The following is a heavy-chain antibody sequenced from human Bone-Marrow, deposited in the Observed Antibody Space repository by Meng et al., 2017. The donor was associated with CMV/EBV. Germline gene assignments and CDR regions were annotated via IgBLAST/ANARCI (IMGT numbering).Heavy chain of an antibody. D-gene: IGHD3-10*01. CDR2: IHYRGST. Sequence: SETLSLTCTVSGGSISSRNYYWGWIRQPPGKGLELIGSIHYRGSTYCNPSLKSRVTISVDTSKDQFSLKLSSVTAADAAVYFCARSSDITGSLDYWGQATLVTVSS. J-gene: IGHJ4*02. V-gene: IGHV4-39*07. CDR1: GGSISSRNYY. CDR3: ARSSDITGSLDY.